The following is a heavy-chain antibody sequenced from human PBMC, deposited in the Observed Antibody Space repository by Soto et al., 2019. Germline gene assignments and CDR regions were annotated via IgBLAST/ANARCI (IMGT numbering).Heavy chain of an antibody. V-gene: IGHV2-5*02. Sequence: QITLKESGPTLVKPTQTLTLTCTFSGFSLSTSGVGVGWIRQPPGKALEWLALIYWDDDKRYSPSLKSRLTITKYTSKNQVVLTMTNMDPVDTATYYCARVGAAAWFDPWGQGTLVTVSS. D-gene: IGHD6-13*01. CDR1: GFSLSTSGVG. CDR3: ARVGAAAWFDP. J-gene: IGHJ5*02. CDR2: IYWDDDK.